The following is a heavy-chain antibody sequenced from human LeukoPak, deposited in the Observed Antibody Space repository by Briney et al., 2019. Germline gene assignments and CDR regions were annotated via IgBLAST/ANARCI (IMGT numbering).Heavy chain of an antibody. CDR1: GGSVSNYY. CDR2: IYTSGTT. Sequence: SETLSLTCTVSGGSVSNYYWSWIRQPPGKGLEWIGYIYTSGTTNYNPSLKSRVTISVDASKNQFSLRLSSVTAADTAVYYCARQYSSSSFFDYWGQGTLVTVSS. V-gene: IGHV4-4*09. D-gene: IGHD6-6*01. CDR3: ARQYSSSSFFDY. J-gene: IGHJ4*02.